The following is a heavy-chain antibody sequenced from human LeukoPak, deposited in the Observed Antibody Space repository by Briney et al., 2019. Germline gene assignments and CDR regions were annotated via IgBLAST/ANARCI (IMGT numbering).Heavy chain of an antibody. Sequence: GGSLRLSCAASGFTFSSYAMSWVRQAPRKGLEWVSAISGSGGSTYYADSVKGRFTISRDNSKNTLYLQMNSLRAEDTAVYYCAKDLTVEPEVGYWGQGTLVTVSS. V-gene: IGHV3-23*01. CDR1: GFTFSSYA. D-gene: IGHD2-2*01. CDR2: ISGSGGST. J-gene: IGHJ4*02. CDR3: AKDLTVEPEVGY.